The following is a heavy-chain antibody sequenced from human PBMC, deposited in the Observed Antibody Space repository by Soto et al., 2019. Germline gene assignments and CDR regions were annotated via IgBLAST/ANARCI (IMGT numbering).Heavy chain of an antibody. V-gene: IGHV4-31*03. J-gene: IGHJ5*02. CDR2: IYYIGTT. D-gene: IGHD1-1*01. Sequence: QVQLQESGPGLVKSSQTLSLTCSVSGGSIRDGNYYWSWIRQLPGKGLEWLGSIYYIGTTTYNPSLKSRVIISIDTSKNQCSLELTSVLAADKAVYYCAKNETTRPWFDPWGQGTLVTVSS. CDR3: AKNETTRPWFDP. CDR1: GGSIRDGNYY.